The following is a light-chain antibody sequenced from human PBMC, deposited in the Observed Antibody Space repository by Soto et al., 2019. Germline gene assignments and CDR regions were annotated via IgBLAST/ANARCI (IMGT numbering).Light chain of an antibody. V-gene: IGKV3-15*01. J-gene: IGKJ1*01. CDR3: QQYNNWPTWT. Sequence: DIVMTQSPATLSVSPGERATLSCRASQSVSSNLAWYQQKPGQAPRLLIYGASTRATGIPARFSGSESGTEFTLTISSLQSEDFAVYYCQQYNNWPTWTFGQGTKVEIK. CDR2: GAS. CDR1: QSVSSN.